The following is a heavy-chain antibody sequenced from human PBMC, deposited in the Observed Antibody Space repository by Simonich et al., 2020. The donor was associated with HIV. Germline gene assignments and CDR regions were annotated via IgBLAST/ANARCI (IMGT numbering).Heavy chain of an antibody. Sequence: QVQLVESGGVVVQPGRSLRLSCAASGFTFSSYGIHWVRQAPGKGLEWGAVIWYDGSNKYYADSVKGRFTISRDNSKNTLYLQMNSLRAEDTAMYYCAKVTPRGGYVFDYWGQGTLVTVSS. V-gene: IGHV3-30*18. CDR1: GFTFSSYG. CDR2: IWYDGSNK. CDR3: AKVTPRGGYVFDY. J-gene: IGHJ4*02. D-gene: IGHD5-12*01.